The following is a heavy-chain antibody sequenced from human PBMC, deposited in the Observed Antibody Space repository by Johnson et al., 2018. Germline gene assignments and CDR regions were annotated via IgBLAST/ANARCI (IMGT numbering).Heavy chain of an antibody. V-gene: IGHV5-51*01. CDR2: IYPGDSDI. D-gene: IGHD6-13*01. CDR1: GYSFTNYW. J-gene: IGHJ4*02. Sequence: VQLVESGAEVKKPGESLKISCKGSGYSFTNYWIGWVRQMPGKGLEWMGIIYPGDSDIRYSPPFQGQVTLPADKSISTAYLQWSSLKASDTAMYYCAGNGTQPGIATASDYWGQGTLVTVSS. CDR3: AGNGTQPGIATASDY.